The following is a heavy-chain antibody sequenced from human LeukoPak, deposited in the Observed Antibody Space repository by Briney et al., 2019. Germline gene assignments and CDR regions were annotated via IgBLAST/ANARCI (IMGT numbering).Heavy chain of an antibody. V-gene: IGHV3-30*03. J-gene: IGHJ3*02. CDR1: GFTFSSSA. CDR3: ARAGQLGYDAFDI. D-gene: IGHD6-13*01. CDR2: ISNDESNK. Sequence: GGSLRLSCAASGFTFSSSAMHWVRQAPGKGLEWVTVISNDESNKYYADSVKGRFTISRDNAKNSLYLQMNSLRAEDTAVYYCARAGQLGYDAFDIWGQGTMVTVSS.